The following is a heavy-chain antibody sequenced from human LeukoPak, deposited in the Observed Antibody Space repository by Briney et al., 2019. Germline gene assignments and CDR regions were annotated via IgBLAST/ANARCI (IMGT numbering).Heavy chain of an antibody. J-gene: IGHJ4*02. CDR3: ARADRSGTYNFDY. CDR2: ISGTSRTI. D-gene: IGHD1-26*01. V-gene: IGHV3-48*02. CDR1: GFTFSSYS. Sequence: GGSLRPSCAASGFTFSSYSMNWVRQAPGKGLEWVSYISGTSRTIYYADSVKGRFTISRDNAKNSLSLQMNSLRDEDTAVYYCARADRSGTYNFDYWGQGTLVTVSS.